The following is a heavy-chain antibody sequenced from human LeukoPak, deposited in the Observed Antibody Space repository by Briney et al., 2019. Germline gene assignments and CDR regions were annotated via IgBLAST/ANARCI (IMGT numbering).Heavy chain of an antibody. Sequence: PGGSLRLSCAASGFTFSSYGMSWVRQAPGRGLECVSSISGSGGSTNHADSVKGRFTISRDNSKNTLHLQMNSLRAEDTAVYYCAKVWTAYSDDYFDYWGQGTLVTVSS. CDR2: ISGSGGST. D-gene: IGHD3/OR15-3a*01. CDR3: AKVWTAYSDDYFDY. V-gene: IGHV3-23*01. J-gene: IGHJ4*02. CDR1: GFTFSSYG.